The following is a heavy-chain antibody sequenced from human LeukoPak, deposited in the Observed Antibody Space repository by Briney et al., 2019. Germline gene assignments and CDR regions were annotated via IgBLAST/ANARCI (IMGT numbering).Heavy chain of an antibody. J-gene: IGHJ4*02. CDR1: GYTFTSYG. Sequence: KVSCKASGYTFTSYGISWVRQAPGQGLEWMGGIIPIFGTANYAQKFQGRVTITADKFTSTAYMELSSLRSEDTAVFYCARAGTGSYYDYFDYWGQGTLVTVSS. V-gene: IGHV1-69*06. CDR3: ARAGTGSYYDYFDY. D-gene: IGHD1-26*01. CDR2: IIPIFGTA.